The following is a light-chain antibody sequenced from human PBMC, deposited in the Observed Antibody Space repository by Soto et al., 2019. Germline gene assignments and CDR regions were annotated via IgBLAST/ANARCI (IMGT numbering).Light chain of an antibody. Sequence: DIQMTQSPSSLSASVGDRVTITCRSSQAIDQSAAWYQQKPGQVPKLLIYAASTLHSGVPSRFSGSGSGTHFTLTITGLQPEDVATYFGQEHNGDLPVAFGPGTTVDV. J-gene: IGKJ3*01. V-gene: IGKV1-27*01. CDR2: AAS. CDR3: QEHNGDLPVA. CDR1: QAIDQS.